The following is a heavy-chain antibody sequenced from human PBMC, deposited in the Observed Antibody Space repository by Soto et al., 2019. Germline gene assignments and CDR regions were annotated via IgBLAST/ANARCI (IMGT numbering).Heavy chain of an antibody. CDR3: ARDKVLYYSPYGMDV. CDR2: IYSGGST. Sequence: GGSQRLSSAASGVHVRSNYMSWVRQAPGKGLEWVSVIYSGGSTYYADSVKGRFTISRDNSKNTLYLQMNSLRAEDTAVYYCARDKVLYYSPYGMDVWGQGTTVTVSS. J-gene: IGHJ6*02. CDR1: GVHVRSNY. V-gene: IGHV3-66*01. D-gene: IGHD3-10*01.